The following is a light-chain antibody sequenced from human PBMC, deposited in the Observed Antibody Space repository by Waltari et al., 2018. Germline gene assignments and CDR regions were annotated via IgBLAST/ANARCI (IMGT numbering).Light chain of an antibody. Sequence: TQSPATLSVSLGERVTLTCRASESISINLAWYQQKPGQTPRLIIHGASKRATGVPARFDGSGSRTEFTLIISSLQSEDIAVYYCHQYNNRPPYTFGQGTKLEIK. CDR1: ESISIN. V-gene: IGKV3-15*01. J-gene: IGKJ2*01. CDR2: GAS. CDR3: HQYNNRPPYT.